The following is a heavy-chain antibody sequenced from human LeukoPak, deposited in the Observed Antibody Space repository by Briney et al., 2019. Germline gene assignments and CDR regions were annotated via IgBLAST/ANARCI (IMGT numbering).Heavy chain of an antibody. V-gene: IGHV1-69*01. D-gene: IGHD3-22*01. Sequence: PGGSLRLSCAASGFTFSSYAINWVRQAPGQGLEWMGGIIPIFGTANYAQKFQGRVTITADESTSTAYMELSSLRSEDTAVYYCARDLRNYDSSGEFDPWGQGTLVTVSS. J-gene: IGHJ5*02. CDR1: GFTFSSYA. CDR2: IIPIFGTA. CDR3: ARDLRNYDSSGEFDP.